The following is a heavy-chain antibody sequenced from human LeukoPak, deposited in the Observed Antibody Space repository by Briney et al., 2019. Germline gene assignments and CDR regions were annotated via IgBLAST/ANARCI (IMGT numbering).Heavy chain of an antibody. CDR3: ARDRVGATLYFDY. J-gene: IGHJ4*02. D-gene: IGHD1-26*01. CDR2: LSGSGGTT. CDR1: GFTFSSYG. Sequence: LGGSLRLSCAASGFTFSSYGMSWVRQAPGKGLEWVSALSGSGGTTYYADFMKGRFTISRDNSKNTLYLQMNSLRAEDTAVYYCARDRVGATLYFDYWGQGTLVTVSS. V-gene: IGHV3-23*01.